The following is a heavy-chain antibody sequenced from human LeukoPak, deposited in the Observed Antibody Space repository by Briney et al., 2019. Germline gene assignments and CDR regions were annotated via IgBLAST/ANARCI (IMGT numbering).Heavy chain of an antibody. CDR2: INHSGST. Sequence: SETLSLTCAVYGGSFGGYYWSWIRQPPGKGLEWIGEINHSGSTNYNPSLKSRVTMSVDTSKNQFSLKLSSVTAADTAVYYCARASGYCSGGICYLNWFDPWGQGTLVTVSS. CDR1: GGSFGGYY. D-gene: IGHD2-15*01. CDR3: ARASGYCSGGICYLNWFDP. J-gene: IGHJ5*02. V-gene: IGHV4-34*01.